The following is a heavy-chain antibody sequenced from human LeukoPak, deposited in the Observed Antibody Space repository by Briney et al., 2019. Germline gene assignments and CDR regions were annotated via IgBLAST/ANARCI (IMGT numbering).Heavy chain of an antibody. CDR3: AGDYYGLGSYAPHFDY. CDR1: GGSISSSSYY. CDR2: IYTSGST. D-gene: IGHD3-10*01. V-gene: IGHV4-39*07. Sequence: PSETLSLTCTVSGGSISSSSYYWGWIRQPPGKGLEWIGRIYTSGSTNYNPSLKSRVTMSVDTSKNQFSLKLSSVTAADTALYYCAGDYYGLGSYAPHFDYWGQGILVTVSS. J-gene: IGHJ4*02.